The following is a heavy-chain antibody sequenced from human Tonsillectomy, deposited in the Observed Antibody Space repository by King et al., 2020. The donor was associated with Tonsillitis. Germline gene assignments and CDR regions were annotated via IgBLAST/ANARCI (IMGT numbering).Heavy chain of an antibody. CDR3: ARDGYCSSTSGSFPWFDL. CDR1: GFTVSSNY. CDR2: IYSGGST. D-gene: IGHD2-2*01. Sequence: VQLVESGGGLVQPGGSLRLSCAASGFTVSSNYMSWVRQAPGKGLEWVSVIYSGGSTYYTDSVKGRFTISRHNSKNTLYLQMNSLRAEDTAVYYCARDGYCSSTSGSFPWFDLWGQGTLVTVSS. J-gene: IGHJ5*02. V-gene: IGHV3-53*04.